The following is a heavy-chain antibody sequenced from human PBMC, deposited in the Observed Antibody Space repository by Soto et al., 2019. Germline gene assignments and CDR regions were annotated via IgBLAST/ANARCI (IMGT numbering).Heavy chain of an antibody. CDR3: ARGLGWLQFGGDAFDI. D-gene: IGHD5-12*01. J-gene: IGHJ3*02. V-gene: IGHV1-8*01. CDR2: MNPNSGNT. Sequence: QVQLVQSGAEVKKPGASVKVSCKASGYTFTSYDINWVRQATGQGLEWMGWMNPNSGNTGYAQKFQGRVTMTRNTSISTAYMKLSSLRSEDTAVYYCARGLGWLQFGGDAFDIWGQGTMVTVSS. CDR1: GYTFTSYD.